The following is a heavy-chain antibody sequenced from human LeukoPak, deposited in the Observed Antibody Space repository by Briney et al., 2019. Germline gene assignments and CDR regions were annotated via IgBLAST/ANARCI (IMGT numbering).Heavy chain of an antibody. V-gene: IGHV3-20*04. D-gene: IGHD4-17*01. Sequence: GGSLRLSCAASGFTFDDCGMSWVRQAPGKGLEWVSGINWNGGSTGYADSVKGRFTISRDNAKNSLYLQMNSLRAEDTALYYCARDYGDYGFGQGGYWGQGTLVTVSS. CDR1: GFTFDDCG. CDR3: ARDYGDYGFGQGGY. J-gene: IGHJ4*02. CDR2: INWNGGST.